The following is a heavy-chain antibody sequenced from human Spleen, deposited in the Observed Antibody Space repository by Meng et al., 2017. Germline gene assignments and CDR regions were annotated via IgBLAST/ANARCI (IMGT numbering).Heavy chain of an antibody. D-gene: IGHD5-12*01. V-gene: IGHV1-2*02. CDR1: GYTCTGYY. CDR3: ARDQDSGYDYSLFWDY. Sequence: QGQLGQSGAEGKKPGASVKVSCKASGYTCTGYYMHWVRQAPGQGLEWMGWINPNSGGTNYAQKFQGRVTMTRDTSISTAYMELSRLRSDDTAVYYCARDQDSGYDYSLFWDYWGQGTLVTVSS. J-gene: IGHJ4*02. CDR2: INPNSGGT.